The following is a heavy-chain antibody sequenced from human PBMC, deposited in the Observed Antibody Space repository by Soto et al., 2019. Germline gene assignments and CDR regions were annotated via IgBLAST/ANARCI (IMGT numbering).Heavy chain of an antibody. Sequence: ASVKVSCKASGYTFTSYGISWVRQAPGQGLEWMGWISAYNGTANYAQKFQGRVTITADESTSTAYMELSSLRSEDTAVYYCARTVGYYDSSGYFDYWGQGTLVTAPQ. CDR3: ARTVGYYDSSGYFDY. V-gene: IGHV1-18*01. J-gene: IGHJ4*02. D-gene: IGHD3-22*01. CDR2: ISAYNGTA. CDR1: GYTFTSYG.